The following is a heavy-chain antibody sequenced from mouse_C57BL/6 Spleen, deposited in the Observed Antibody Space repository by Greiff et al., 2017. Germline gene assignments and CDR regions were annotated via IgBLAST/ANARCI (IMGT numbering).Heavy chain of an antibody. J-gene: IGHJ3*01. Sequence: QVQLQQPGTELVKPGASVTLSCKASGYTFTSYWMHWVKQRPGQGLEWIGNINPSNGGTNYNEKFKSKATLTVDKSSSTTYMQLSSLTSEDSAVYYCARFPYYYGSSWFAYWGQGTLVTVSA. CDR3: ARFPYYYGSSWFAY. D-gene: IGHD1-1*01. CDR1: GYTFTSYW. V-gene: IGHV1-53*01. CDR2: INPSNGGT.